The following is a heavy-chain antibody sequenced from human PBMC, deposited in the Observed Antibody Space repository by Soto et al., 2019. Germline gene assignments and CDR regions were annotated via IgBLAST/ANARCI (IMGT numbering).Heavy chain of an antibody. CDR2: IYYSGTT. D-gene: IGHD3-10*01. Sequence: QVQLQESGPGLVKPSQTLSLTCTVSDGSISSGGYYWSWIRQHPGKGLEWIGYIYYSGTTFYNPSLKSRVTTSVDTSKNQFSLTLSSVTVADTAVYFCARGYYYGSGTIILDYWGQGTLVTVSS. CDR1: DGSISSGGYY. CDR3: ARGYYYGSGTIILDY. J-gene: IGHJ4*02. V-gene: IGHV4-31*03.